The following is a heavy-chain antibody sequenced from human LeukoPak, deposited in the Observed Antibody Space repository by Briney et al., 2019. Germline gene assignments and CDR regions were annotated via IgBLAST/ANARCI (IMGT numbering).Heavy chain of an antibody. V-gene: IGHV3-33*06. J-gene: IGHJ5*02. CDR3: AKDGIIYGDYPHWFDP. D-gene: IGHD4-17*01. Sequence: GRSLRLSCAASGFTFSSYGMHWVRQAPGKGLEWVAVIWYDGSNKYYADSVKGRFTISRDNSKNTLYLQMNSLRAEDTAVYYCAKDGIIYGDYPHWFDPWGQGTLVTVSS. CDR2: IWYDGSNK. CDR1: GFTFSSYG.